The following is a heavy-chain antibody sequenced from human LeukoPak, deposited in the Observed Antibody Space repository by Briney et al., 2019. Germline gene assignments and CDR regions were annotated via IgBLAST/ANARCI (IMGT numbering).Heavy chain of an antibody. Sequence: PGGSLRLSCVVSGFTFSNSAMNWVRQAPGKGLEWVSVTTDDGDSTYYADSVRGRFTISRDNSKNTLYLQMNSLRAEDTAVYYCAKGVTIFGVVTHYYYMDVWGKGTTVTVSS. CDR1: GFTFSNSA. J-gene: IGHJ6*03. CDR3: AKGVTIFGVVTHYYYMDV. D-gene: IGHD3-3*01. CDR2: TTDDGDST. V-gene: IGHV3-23*01.